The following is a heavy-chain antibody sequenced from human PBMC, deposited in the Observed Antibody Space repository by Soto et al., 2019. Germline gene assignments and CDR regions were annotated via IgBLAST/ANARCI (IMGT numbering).Heavy chain of an antibody. D-gene: IGHD1-26*01. V-gene: IGHV2-5*01. J-gene: IGHJ4*02. CDR1: GFSLSTSGVG. CDR2: IYWNNDK. Sequence: QITLKESGPTLVKPTQTLTLTCTFSGFSLSTSGVGVGWIRQPPGKALEWLALIYWNNDKRYSPSLKSRLTITKATSKKQVVLTMTNMDHVDTATYYCAHGSWCELLHHFDYWGQGTLVTGSS. CDR3: AHGSWCELLHHFDY.